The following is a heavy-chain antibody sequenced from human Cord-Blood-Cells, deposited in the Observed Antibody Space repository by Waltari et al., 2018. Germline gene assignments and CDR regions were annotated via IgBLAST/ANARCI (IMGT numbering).Heavy chain of an antibody. D-gene: IGHD6-13*01. J-gene: IGHJ6*02. Sequence: QVQLVQSGAEVKKPGASVKVSCKASGYTFTSYGISWVRPAPGQGLEWMGWISAYNGNTNYAQKLQGRVTMTTDTSTSTAYMELRSLRSDDTAVYYCAREGTVRLQQLRVYYYYGMDVWGQGTTVTVSS. CDR2: ISAYNGNT. CDR3: AREGTVRLQQLRVYYYYGMDV. V-gene: IGHV1-18*01. CDR1: GYTFTSYG.